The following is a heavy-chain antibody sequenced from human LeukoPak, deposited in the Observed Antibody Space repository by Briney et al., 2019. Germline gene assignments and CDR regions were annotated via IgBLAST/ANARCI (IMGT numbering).Heavy chain of an antibody. J-gene: IGHJ6*03. V-gene: IGHV1-2*02. Sequence: ASVKASCKASGYTFTGYYMHWVRQAPGQGLEWMGWINPNSGGTNYAQKFQGRVTMTRDTSISTAYMELSRLRSDDTAVYYCARGGSSGYYYTYDYMDVWGKGTTVTISS. D-gene: IGHD3-22*01. CDR2: INPNSGGT. CDR1: GYTFTGYY. CDR3: ARGGSSGYYYTYDYMDV.